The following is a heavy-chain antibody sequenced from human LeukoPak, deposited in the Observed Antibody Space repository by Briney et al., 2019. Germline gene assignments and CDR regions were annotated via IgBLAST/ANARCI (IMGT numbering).Heavy chain of an antibody. CDR2: IIPIFGTA. Sequence: ASVKVSCRASGGTFSSYAISWVRQAPGQGLEWMGGIIPIFGTANYAQKFQGRVTITTDESTSTAYMELSSLRSEDTALYYCARVVVATNYYYYYYMDVWGKGTTVTVSS. CDR1: GGTFSSYA. CDR3: ARVVVATNYYYYYYMDV. J-gene: IGHJ6*03. V-gene: IGHV1-69*05. D-gene: IGHD5-12*01.